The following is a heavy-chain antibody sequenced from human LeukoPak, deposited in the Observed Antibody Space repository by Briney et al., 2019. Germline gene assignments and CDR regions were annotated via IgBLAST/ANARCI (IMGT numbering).Heavy chain of an antibody. J-gene: IGHJ4*02. V-gene: IGHV3-23*01. D-gene: IGHD2-2*01. CDR1: GFTFSSYS. CDR3: ATAPHIVVVPAARRTSGY. Sequence: GGSLRLSCAASGFTFSSYSMNWVRQAPGKGLEWVPAISGSGGSTYYADSVKGRFTISRDNSKNTLYLQMNSLRAEDTAVYYCATAPHIVVVPAARRTSGYWGQGTLVTVSS. CDR2: ISGSGGST.